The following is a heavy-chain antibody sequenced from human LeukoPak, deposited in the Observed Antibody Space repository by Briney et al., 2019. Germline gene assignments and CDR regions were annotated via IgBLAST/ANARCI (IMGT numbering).Heavy chain of an antibody. CDR3: AREGSSSCYDSCNWFDP. CDR2: ISGSGTTI. D-gene: IGHD2-2*01. Sequence: GGSLRLSCAASGFTFSSYEMSWVRQAPGKGLEWISHISGSGTTIYYGDSVKGRFTISRDNAKNSLYLQMNGLRAEDTAIYYCAREGSSSCYDSCNWFDPWGQGTLVTVSS. V-gene: IGHV3-48*03. J-gene: IGHJ5*02. CDR1: GFTFSSYE.